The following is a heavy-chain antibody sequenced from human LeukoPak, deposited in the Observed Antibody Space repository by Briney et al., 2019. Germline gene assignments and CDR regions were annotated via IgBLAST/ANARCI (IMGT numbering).Heavy chain of an antibody. CDR3: AKDVLGGGSEGY. Sequence: PGGSLRLSCAASGFTFSSYAMHWVRQAPGKGLEWVAVISYDGSNKYYADSVKGRFTVSRDNSKDTLYLQMNSLRAEDTAVYYCAKDVLGGGSEGYWGQGTLVTVSS. CDR2: ISYDGSNK. CDR1: GFTFSSYA. D-gene: IGHD2-15*01. V-gene: IGHV3-30-3*01. J-gene: IGHJ4*02.